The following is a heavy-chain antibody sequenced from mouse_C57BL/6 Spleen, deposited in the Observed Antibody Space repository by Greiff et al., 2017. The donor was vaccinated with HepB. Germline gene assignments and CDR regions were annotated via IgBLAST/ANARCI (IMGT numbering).Heavy chain of an antibody. D-gene: IGHD1-1*01. CDR3: ARNYYGSSRYYFDY. J-gene: IGHJ2*01. CDR2: IWTGGGT. Sequence: QVQLQQSGPGLVAPSQSLSITCTVSGFSFTSYAISWVRQPPGKGLEWLGVIWTGGGTNYNSALKSRLSISKDNSKSQVFLKMNSLQTDDTARYYCARNYYGSSRYYFDYWGQGTTLTVSS. CDR1: GFSFTSYA. V-gene: IGHV2-9-1*01.